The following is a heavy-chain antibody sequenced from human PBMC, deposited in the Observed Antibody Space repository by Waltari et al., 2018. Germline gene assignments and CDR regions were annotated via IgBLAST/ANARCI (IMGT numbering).Heavy chain of an antibody. D-gene: IGHD3-22*01. CDR2: IIPIFGTA. J-gene: IGHJ4*02. CDR3: ARDLLHYYDSSGYYSHY. Sequence: QVQLVQSGADVKKPGSSVKVSCKASGGTFSSYAISWVRQAPGQGLEWMGRIIPIFGTANYAQKFQGRVTITADKSTSTAYMELSSLRSEDTAVYYCARDLLHYYDSSGYYSHYWGQGTLVTVSS. V-gene: IGHV1-69*13. CDR1: GGTFSSYA.